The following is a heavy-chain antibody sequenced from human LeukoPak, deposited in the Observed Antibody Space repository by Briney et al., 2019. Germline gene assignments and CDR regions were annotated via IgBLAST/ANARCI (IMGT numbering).Heavy chain of an antibody. V-gene: IGHV4-4*02. Sequence: SGTLSLTCAVSGGSISSSNWCSWVRQPPGKGLEWIGEIYHSGSTNYNPSLKSRVTISEDKSKNQFSLKLSSVTAADTAVYYCARGATYYYDSSGSRHFDYWGQGTLVTVSS. J-gene: IGHJ4*02. CDR1: GGSISSSNW. D-gene: IGHD3-22*01. CDR3: ARGATYYYDSSGSRHFDY. CDR2: IYHSGST.